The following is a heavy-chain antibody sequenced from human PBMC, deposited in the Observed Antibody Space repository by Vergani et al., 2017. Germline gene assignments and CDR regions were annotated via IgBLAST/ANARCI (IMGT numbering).Heavy chain of an antibody. CDR3: ARDQYSSSSYYYYGMDV. CDR1: GGSISSYY. Sequence: QVQLPESGPGLVKPSETLSLTCTVSGGSISSYYWSWIRQPAGKGLEWIGRIYTSGSTNYNPSLKSRVTMSVDTSKNQFSLKLSSVTAADTAVYYCARDQYSSSSYYYYGMDVWGQGTTVTVSS. CDR2: IYTSGST. V-gene: IGHV4-4*07. J-gene: IGHJ6*02. D-gene: IGHD6-6*01.